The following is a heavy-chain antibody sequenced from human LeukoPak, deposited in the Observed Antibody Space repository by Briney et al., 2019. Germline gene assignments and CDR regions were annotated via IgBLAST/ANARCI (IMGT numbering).Heavy chain of an antibody. J-gene: IGHJ5*02. V-gene: IGHV4-39*01. Sequence: SETLSLTCIVSGGFISNSIYYWAWIRQPPGEGLEWIGSILYSGKTYYYPSLKSRVTMSVDTSKNQFSLKLSSVTAADTAVYYCARRCGGDCYSKMGLDLWGQGTAVTVSS. CDR1: GGFISNSIYY. D-gene: IGHD2-21*02. CDR2: ILYSGKT. CDR3: ARRCGGDCYSKMGLDL.